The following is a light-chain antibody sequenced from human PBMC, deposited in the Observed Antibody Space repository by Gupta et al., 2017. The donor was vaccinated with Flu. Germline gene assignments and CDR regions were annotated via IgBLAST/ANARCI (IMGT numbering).Light chain of an antibody. V-gene: IGKV2-28*01. CDR3: KQDNQTRT. J-gene: IGKJ5*01. CDR2: LGS. Sequence: ITMTPSSLSLSVTPGESASISCSPSQSLLHSNGYNYLDWYQQKPGQSPQLLNYLGSKRGCGVSDRFSGTGSGTDFTLKSSRVVAEYVGVYYRKQDNQTRTFGQGTQVEIK. CDR1: QSLLHSNGYNY.